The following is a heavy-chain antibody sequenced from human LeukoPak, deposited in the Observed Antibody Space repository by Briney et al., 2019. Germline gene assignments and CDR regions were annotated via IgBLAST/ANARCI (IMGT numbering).Heavy chain of an antibody. CDR1: GGSFSGYY. Sequence: SETLSLTCAVYGGSFSGYYWSWIRQPPGKGLEWIGEVNHSGSTNYNPSLKSRVTISVDTSKNQFSLKLSSVTAADTAVYYCARHYYDSSGYLRPYYFDYWGQGTLVTVSS. CDR3: ARHYYDSSGYLRPYYFDY. J-gene: IGHJ4*02. V-gene: IGHV4-34*01. CDR2: VNHSGST. D-gene: IGHD3-22*01.